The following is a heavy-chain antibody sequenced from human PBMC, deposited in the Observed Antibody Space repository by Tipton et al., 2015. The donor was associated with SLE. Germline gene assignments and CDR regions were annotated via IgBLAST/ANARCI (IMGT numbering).Heavy chain of an antibody. CDR2: ISYDGSNK. D-gene: IGHD3-3*01. J-gene: IGHJ3*02. Sequence: SLRLSCAASGFTFSSYAMHWVRQAPGKGLEWVAVISYDGSNKYYADSVKGRFTISRDNSKNTLYLQMNSLRAEDTAVYYCARGGIRFLEWFHGAFDIWGQGTMVTVSS. CDR3: ARGGIRFLEWFHGAFDI. V-gene: IGHV3-30*04. CDR1: GFTFSSYA.